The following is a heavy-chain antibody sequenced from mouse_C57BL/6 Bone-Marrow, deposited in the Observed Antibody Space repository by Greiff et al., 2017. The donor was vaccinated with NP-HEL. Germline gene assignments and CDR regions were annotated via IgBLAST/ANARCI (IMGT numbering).Heavy chain of an antibody. V-gene: IGHV1-55*01. CDR1: GYTFTSYW. CDR2: IYPGSGST. Sequence: VQLQQPGAELVKPGASVKMSCKASGYTFTSYWITWVKQRPGQGLEWIGDIYPGSGSTNYNEKFKSKATLTVDTSSSTAYMQLSSLTSEDSAVYYCAIWGTTVVAPYAMDYWGQGTSVTVSS. J-gene: IGHJ4*01. D-gene: IGHD1-1*01. CDR3: AIWGTTVVAPYAMDY.